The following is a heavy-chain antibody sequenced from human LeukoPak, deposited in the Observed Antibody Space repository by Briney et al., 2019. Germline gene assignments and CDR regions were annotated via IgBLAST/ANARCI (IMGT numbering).Heavy chain of an antibody. V-gene: IGHV3-66*01. CDR3: ARDPIYDSGSHSTSQGMDV. CDR2: IYSGGST. D-gene: IGHD3-10*01. Sequence: GGSLRLSCAPSGFTDRSYYMNWVRQTPGKGLQWVSIIYSGGSTYYADSVRGRFTISRDNSNKTVYLQMNSLRADDTAVYYCARDPIYDSGSHSTSQGMDVWGQGTTVTVSS. CDR1: GFTDRSYY. J-gene: IGHJ6*01.